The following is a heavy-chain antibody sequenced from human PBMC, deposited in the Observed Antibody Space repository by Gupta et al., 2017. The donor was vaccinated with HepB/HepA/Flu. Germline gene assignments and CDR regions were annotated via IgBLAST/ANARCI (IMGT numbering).Heavy chain of an antibody. CDR2: IGSDMST. D-gene: IGHD3-3*01. CDR1: GFTFGSNA. Sequence: EVQLLESGGGLVQPGGSLRLSCAASGFTFGSNAMNWVRQAPGKGLEWVSGIGSDMSTHYADSVKGRFTIYRDNSKNTLYLQMNSLRAEDTAVYYCAKDLHAWSAMDVWGKGTTVTVSS. J-gene: IGHJ6*03. CDR3: AKDLHAWSAMDV. V-gene: IGHV3-23*01.